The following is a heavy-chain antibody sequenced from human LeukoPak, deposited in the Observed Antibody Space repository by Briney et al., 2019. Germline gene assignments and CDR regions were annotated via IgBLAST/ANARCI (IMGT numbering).Heavy chain of an antibody. CDR1: GFTFSSYG. CDR2: ISYDGSKK. J-gene: IGHJ4*02. D-gene: IGHD1-26*01. Sequence: PGGSLRLSCAASGFTFSSYGMHWVRQAPGKGLEWVAVISYDGSKKYYADSVKGRFTISRDTSKNTLYLQMNSLRTEDTAVCYCAREGHGGAIDYWGQGTLVTVSS. CDR3: AREGHGGAIDY. V-gene: IGHV3-30*03.